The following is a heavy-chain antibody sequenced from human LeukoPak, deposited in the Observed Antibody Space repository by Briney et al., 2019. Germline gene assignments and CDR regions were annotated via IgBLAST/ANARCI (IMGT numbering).Heavy chain of an antibody. CDR3: AGGGNYYDSSGYYDLVN. CDR1: GYSFTSYW. J-gene: IGHJ4*02. D-gene: IGHD3-22*01. V-gene: IGHV5-51*01. Sequence: GESLQISCKGSGYSFTSYWIGWVRQMPGKGLEWMGIIYPGDSDTRYSPSSQGQVTISADKSISTAYLQWSSLKASDTAMYYCAGGGNYYDSSGYYDLVNWGQGTLVTVSS. CDR2: IYPGDSDT.